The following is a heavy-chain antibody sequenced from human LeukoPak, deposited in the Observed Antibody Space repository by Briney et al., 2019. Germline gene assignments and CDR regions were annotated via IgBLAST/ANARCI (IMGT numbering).Heavy chain of an antibody. J-gene: IGHJ6*03. CDR1: GYTLTELS. CDR2: FDPEDGET. CDR3: AISGWFGEPSYPLYYYYMDV. D-gene: IGHD3-10*01. Sequence: HWASVKVSCKVSGYTLTELSMHWVRQAPGKGLEWMGGFDPEDGETIYAQKFQGRVTMTEDTSTDTAYMELSSLRSEDTAVYYCAISGWFGEPSYPLYYYYMDVWGKGTTVTISS. V-gene: IGHV1-24*01.